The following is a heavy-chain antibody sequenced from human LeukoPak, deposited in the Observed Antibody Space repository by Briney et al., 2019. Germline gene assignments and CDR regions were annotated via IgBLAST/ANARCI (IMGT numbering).Heavy chain of an antibody. Sequence: GGSLRLSCAAAGFTFSSNWMSWVRQAPGKGLEWVSAISGSGGSTYYADSVKGRFTISRDNSKNTLYLQMNSLRAEDTAVYYCAKLAAAGMFRFDYWGQGTLVTVSS. CDR3: AKLAAAGMFRFDY. J-gene: IGHJ4*02. CDR2: ISGSGGST. CDR1: GFTFSSNW. D-gene: IGHD6-13*01. V-gene: IGHV3-23*01.